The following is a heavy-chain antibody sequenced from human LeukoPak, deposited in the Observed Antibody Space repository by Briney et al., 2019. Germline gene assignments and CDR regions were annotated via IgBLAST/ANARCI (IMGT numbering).Heavy chain of an antibody. CDR3: ARLLHYESSGYRPVDC. CDR2: VKEDGSEK. CDR1: GFTFSSRS. J-gene: IGHJ4*02. Sequence: GGSLRLSCAASGFTFSSRSMSWVRQAPGKGLEWVANVKEDGSEKNYVDSVKGRFTISRDNAISSLYLQMNSLRAEDTAVYFCARLLHYESSGYRPVDCWGQGTLVTVSS. V-gene: IGHV3-7*01. D-gene: IGHD3-22*01.